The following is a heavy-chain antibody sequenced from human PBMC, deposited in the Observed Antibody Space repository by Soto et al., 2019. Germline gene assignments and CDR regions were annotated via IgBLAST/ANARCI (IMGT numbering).Heavy chain of an antibody. D-gene: IGHD5-18*01. CDR3: ARDQPGYSYGYGLGY. Sequence: GSLRLSCAASGSTFSSYSMNWVRQAPGKGLEWVSSISSSSSYVYYADSVKGRFTISRDNAKNSLYLQMNSLRAEDTAVYYCARDQPGYSYGYGLGYWGQGTLVTVSS. J-gene: IGHJ4*02. CDR2: ISSSSSYV. CDR1: GSTFSSYS. V-gene: IGHV3-21*01.